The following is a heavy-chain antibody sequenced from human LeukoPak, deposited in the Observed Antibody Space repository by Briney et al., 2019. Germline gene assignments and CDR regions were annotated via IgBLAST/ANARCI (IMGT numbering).Heavy chain of an antibody. V-gene: IGHV4-59*08. CDR3: ARHTQGGDAVVLMVYATFDY. Sequence: PSETLSLTCTVSGGSISSYYWSWIRQPPGKGLEWIGYIYYSGSTNYNPSLKSRVTISADTSKNQFSLRLSSVTAADTAVYYCARHTQGGDAVVLMVYATFDYWGQGTLVTVSS. CDR2: IYYSGST. J-gene: IGHJ4*02. CDR1: GGSISSYY. D-gene: IGHD2-8*01.